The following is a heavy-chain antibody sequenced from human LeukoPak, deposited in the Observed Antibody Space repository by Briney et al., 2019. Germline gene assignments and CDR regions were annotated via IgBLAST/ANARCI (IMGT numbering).Heavy chain of an antibody. CDR3: AKFHTVTTTY. Sequence: GGSLRLSCAASGFTFSSYAMTWVRQAPGKGLEWVSDNGGSGGSTTYADSVKGRFTISRDDSKNTLYVQMNSLRAEDTAVYYCAKFHTVTTTYWGQGTLVTVSS. CDR1: GFTFSSYA. D-gene: IGHD4-11*01. CDR2: NGGSGGST. J-gene: IGHJ4*02. V-gene: IGHV3-23*01.